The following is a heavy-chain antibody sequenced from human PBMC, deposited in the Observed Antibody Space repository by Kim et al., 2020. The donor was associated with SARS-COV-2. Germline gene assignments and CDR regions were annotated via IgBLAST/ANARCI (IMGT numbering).Heavy chain of an antibody. CDR2: INPSGGST. CDR3: ASERHYYDSSGLFDY. D-gene: IGHD3-22*01. J-gene: IGHJ4*02. V-gene: IGHV1-46*01. Sequence: ASVKVSCKASGYTFTSYYMHWVRQAPGQGLEWMGIINPSGGSTSYAQKFQGRVTMTRDTSTSTVYMELSSLRSEDTAVYYCASERHYYDSSGLFDYWGQGTLVTVSS. CDR1: GYTFTSYY.